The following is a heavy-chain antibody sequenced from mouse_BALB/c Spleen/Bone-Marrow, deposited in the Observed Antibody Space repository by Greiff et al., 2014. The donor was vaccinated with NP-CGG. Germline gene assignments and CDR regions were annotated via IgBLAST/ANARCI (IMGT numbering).Heavy chain of an antibody. Sequence: EVKLQESGVGLFNPGESLKLSCAASGFTFSSYTMSWVRQTPEKRLEWVATISSGGSYTYYPDSVKGRFTISRDNAKNTLYLQMSSLKSEDTAMYYCTRDGKGNYDYAMDYWGQGTSVTVSS. CDR2: ISSGGSYT. CDR3: TRDGKGNYDYAMDY. V-gene: IGHV5-6-4*01. CDR1: GFTFSSYT. D-gene: IGHD2-1*01. J-gene: IGHJ4*01.